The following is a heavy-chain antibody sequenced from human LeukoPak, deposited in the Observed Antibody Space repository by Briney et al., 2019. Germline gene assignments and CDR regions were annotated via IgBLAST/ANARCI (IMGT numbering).Heavy chain of an antibody. D-gene: IGHD2-2*01. V-gene: IGHV4-39*07. J-gene: IGHJ4*02. CDR3: ARHCSSTSYYRY. Sequence: SETLSLTCTVSGGSISSSSYHWGWIRQPPGKGLEWIGSIYYSGSTYYNPSLKSRVTISVDTSKNQFSLKLSSVTAADTAVYYCARHCSSTSYYRYWGQGTLVTVSS. CDR1: GGSISSSSYH. CDR2: IYYSGST.